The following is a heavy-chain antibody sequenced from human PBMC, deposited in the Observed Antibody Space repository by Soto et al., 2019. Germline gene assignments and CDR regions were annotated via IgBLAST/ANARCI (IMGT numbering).Heavy chain of an antibody. J-gene: IGHJ3*02. D-gene: IGHD3-16*02. V-gene: IGHV5-51*01. CDR3: ARGLYRDYIWGSHRPDAFDI. Sequence: PGESLKISCKGSGYSFTSYWIGWVRQMPGKGLEWMGIIYPGDSDTRYSPSFQGQVTISADKSISTAYLQWSSLKASDTAMYYCARGLYRDYIWGSHRPDAFDIWGQGTMVTVSS. CDR1: GYSFTSYW. CDR2: IYPGDSDT.